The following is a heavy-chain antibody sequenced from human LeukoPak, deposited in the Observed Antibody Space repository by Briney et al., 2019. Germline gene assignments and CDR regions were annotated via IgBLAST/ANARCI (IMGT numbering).Heavy chain of an antibody. V-gene: IGHV1-2*02. CDR2: INPNSGGT. D-gene: IGHD6-13*01. J-gene: IGHJ4*02. CDR3: ARDRLGYSSSWYED. Sequence: GASVKVSCKASGYTFTGYYMHWVRQAPGQGLEWMGWINPNSGGTNYAQKFQGRVTMTRDTSISTAYMELSRLRSDDTAVYYCARDRLGYSSSWYEDWGQGTLVTVSS. CDR1: GYTFTGYY.